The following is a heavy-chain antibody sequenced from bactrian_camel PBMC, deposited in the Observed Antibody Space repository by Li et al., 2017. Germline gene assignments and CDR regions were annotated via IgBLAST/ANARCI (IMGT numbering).Heavy chain of an antibody. Sequence: QVQLVESGGDSVRTGGSLRLTCAMSGYSDRRYCMSWFRLAPGKTHQAPAAERGEREGVALLNLDGSTVYKDSVAGRFTISRDNAKNIIYLQMSSLTPDDTAMYYCAAGTRIIVGDYCDGITDWGQGTQVTVS. CDR1: GYSDRRYC. D-gene: IGHD3*01. CDR3: AAGTRIIVGDYCDGITD. V-gene: IGHV3S1*01. J-gene: IGHJ4*01. CDR2: LNLDGST.